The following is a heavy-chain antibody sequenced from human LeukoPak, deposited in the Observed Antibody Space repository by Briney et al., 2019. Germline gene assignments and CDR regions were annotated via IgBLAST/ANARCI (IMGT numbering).Heavy chain of an antibody. D-gene: IGHD4-17*01. Sequence: GASVKVSCKASGYTFTSCGISWVRQAPGQGLEWMGWISAYNGNTNYAQKLQGRVTMTTDTSTSTAYMELRSLRAEDTVVYYCARDTAKGYYYYYGMDVWGQGTTVTVSS. CDR3: ARDTAKGYYYYYGMDV. V-gene: IGHV1-18*01. J-gene: IGHJ6*02. CDR1: GYTFTSCG. CDR2: ISAYNGNT.